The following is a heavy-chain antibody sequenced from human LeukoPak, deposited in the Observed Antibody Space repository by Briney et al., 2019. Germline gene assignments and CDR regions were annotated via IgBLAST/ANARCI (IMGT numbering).Heavy chain of an antibody. V-gene: IGHV3-11*01. D-gene: IGHD3-10*01. J-gene: IGHJ4*02. Sequence: GGSLRLSCAASRVTFSDYYMSWIRQAPGKGLEWVSYISSSGSTIYYADSVKGRFTISRDNAKNSLYLQMNSLRAEDTAVYYCARVFRGATYYFDYWGQGTLVTVSS. CDR2: ISSSGSTI. CDR1: RVTFSDYY. CDR3: ARVFRGATYYFDY.